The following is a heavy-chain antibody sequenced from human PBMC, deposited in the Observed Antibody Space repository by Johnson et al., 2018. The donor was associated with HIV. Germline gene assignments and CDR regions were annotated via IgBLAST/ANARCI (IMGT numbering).Heavy chain of an antibody. D-gene: IGHD3-10*01. J-gene: IGHJ3*02. CDR3: ARRMVQGVIITSGAFDI. CDR2: ISYDGTNQ. Sequence: QVQLVESGGGVVQSGRSLRLSCAASGFAFSRFAMHWVRQVPDKGLEWVAVISYDGTNQYHADSVKGRFTLSRANSKNTLYLKMNSLRAEDTAVYYCARRMVQGVIITSGAFDIWGQGTMVTVSS. CDR1: GFAFSRFA. V-gene: IGHV3-30*03.